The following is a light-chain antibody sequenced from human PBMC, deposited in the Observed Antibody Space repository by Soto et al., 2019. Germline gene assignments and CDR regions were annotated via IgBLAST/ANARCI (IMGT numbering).Light chain of an antibody. CDR2: EVS. J-gene: IGLJ2*01. V-gene: IGLV2-8*01. CDR3: SSYAGRNNVVE. CDR1: SSDVSDYES. Sequence: QSALTQPPSASGSPGQSVTISCTGTSSDVSDYESVSWYQQHPGKAPKLIIYEVSKRPSGVPDRFSGSKSGNTASLTVSGLQTEDEADYYCSSYAGRNNVVEFGGGTKLTVL.